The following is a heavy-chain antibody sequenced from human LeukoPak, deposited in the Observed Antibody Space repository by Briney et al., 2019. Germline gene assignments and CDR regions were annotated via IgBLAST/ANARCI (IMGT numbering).Heavy chain of an antibody. CDR3: ARGQSYGWFDP. V-gene: IGHV3-21*01. Sequence: PGGSLRLSSAASGFTFSIYSMNWVRQAPGKGLEWVSSISGSSSYIYYADSVKGRFTISRDSAQNSLYLQMNSLRAEDTAVYYCARGQSYGWFDPWGQGTLVTVSS. J-gene: IGHJ5*02. D-gene: IGHD5-18*01. CDR1: GFTFSIYS. CDR2: ISGSSSYI.